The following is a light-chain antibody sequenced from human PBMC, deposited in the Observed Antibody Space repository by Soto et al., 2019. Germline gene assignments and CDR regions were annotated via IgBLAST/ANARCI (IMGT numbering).Light chain of an antibody. CDR2: DVT. CDR1: SSDAGDNNY. CDR3: SSYTSSSTLYV. J-gene: IGLJ1*01. Sequence: QSALTQPASVSGSPGQSITISCSGTSSDAGDNNYVSWYQQHPGKAPKLMIYDVTHRPSGISNRFSGSKSGNTASLTISGLQAEDEADYYCSSYTSSSTLYVFGTGTKVTVL. V-gene: IGLV2-14*01.